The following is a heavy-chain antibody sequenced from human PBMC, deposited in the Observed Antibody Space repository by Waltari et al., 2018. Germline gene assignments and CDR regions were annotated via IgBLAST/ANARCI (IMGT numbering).Heavy chain of an antibody. CDR2: ISGDGDST. Sequence: EVQLLESGGGLVQPGGSLGLSCAASGFTCGSPPMSWVRQIPGKGLEWVSGISGDGDSTYYADSVKGRFTISRDNSKDTLYLQLTSLRVEDTAVYYCAKVWGTGSYHFDHWGQGTLVTVSS. CDR1: GFTCGSPP. J-gene: IGHJ4*02. CDR3: AKVWGTGSYHFDH. V-gene: IGHV3-23*01. D-gene: IGHD1-26*01.